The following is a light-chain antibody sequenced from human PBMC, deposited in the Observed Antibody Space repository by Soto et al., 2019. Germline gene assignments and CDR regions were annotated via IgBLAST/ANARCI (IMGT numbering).Light chain of an antibody. J-gene: IGKJ5*01. CDR1: QDISVH. V-gene: IGKV1-33*01. CDR2: VAS. Sequence: DIQMTQSPSSLFASVGDRVTITCQASQDISVHLNWHQQKPGKAPNVLINVASTLRSGVPSRFSGSGSGTEFTLTISSLQSEDFAVYYCQQYNNWSFGQGTRLEIK. CDR3: QQYNNWS.